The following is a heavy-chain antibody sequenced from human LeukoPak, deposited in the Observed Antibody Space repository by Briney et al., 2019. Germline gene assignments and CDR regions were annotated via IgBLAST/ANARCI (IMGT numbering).Heavy chain of an antibody. CDR1: GFTFYDYG. CDR3: ARGYGDYDFFFNY. J-gene: IGHJ4*02. D-gene: IGHD4-17*01. CDR2: INWNGGST. V-gene: IGHV3-20*04. Sequence: GGSLRLSCAASGFTFYDYGMSWVRQAPGKGLEWVSGINWNGGSTGYADSVKGRFTISRDNAKNSLYLQMNSLRAEDTAFYYCARGYGDYDFFFNYWGQGTLVTVSS.